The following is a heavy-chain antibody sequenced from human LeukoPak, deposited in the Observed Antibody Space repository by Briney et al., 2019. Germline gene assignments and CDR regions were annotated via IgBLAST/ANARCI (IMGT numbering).Heavy chain of an antibody. V-gene: IGHV3-7*03. CDR3: AKDLSPLYYYYGMDV. Sequence: GGSLRLSCAASGFTFSSYWMSWVRQAPGKGLEWVANIKQDGSEKYYVDSVKGRLTISRGNAKNSLYLQMNSLSAEDTAVYYCAKDLSPLYYYYGMDVWGQGTTVTVSS. CDR2: IKQDGSEK. CDR1: GFTFSSYW. J-gene: IGHJ6*02.